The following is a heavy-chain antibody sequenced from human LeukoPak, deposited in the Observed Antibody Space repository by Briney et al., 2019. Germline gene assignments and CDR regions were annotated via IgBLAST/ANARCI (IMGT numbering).Heavy chain of an antibody. CDR3: ASSRRGYSYGYDY. CDR2: INHSGST. CDR1: GGSFSGYY. D-gene: IGHD5-18*01. Sequence: SETLSLTCAVYGGSFSGYYWSWIRQPPGKELEWIGEINHSGSTNYNPSLKSRVTISVDTSKNQFSLKLSSVTAADTAVYYCASSRRGYSYGYDYWGQGTLVTVSS. J-gene: IGHJ4*02. V-gene: IGHV4-34*01.